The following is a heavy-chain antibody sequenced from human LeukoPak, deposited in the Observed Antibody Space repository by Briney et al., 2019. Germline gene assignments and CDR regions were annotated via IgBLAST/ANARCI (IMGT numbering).Heavy chain of an antibody. CDR1: VFTFDDYA. CDR2: FSGDGGST. J-gene: IGHJ4*02. Sequence: GGSLRLSCAASVFTFDDYAMHWVRQAPGKGLEWVSLFSGDGGSTYYADSVKGRFTISRDNSKNSLYLQMNSLRTEDTALYYGEKDNRRSFDYWGQGTLVTVSS. V-gene: IGHV3-43*02. CDR3: EKDNRRSFDY.